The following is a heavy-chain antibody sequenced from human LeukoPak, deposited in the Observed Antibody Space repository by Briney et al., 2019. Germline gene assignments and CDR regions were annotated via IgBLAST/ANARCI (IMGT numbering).Heavy chain of an antibody. CDR2: IASDGSST. Sequence: GGSLRLSCAASGFTFSSYWMNWVRQAPGKGLVWVSRIASDGSSTTYADSVKGRFSISRDNAKNTLYLQMNSLRVEDTAVYYCARPLRINCGMDVWGQGTTVTVSS. CDR1: GFTFSSYW. J-gene: IGHJ6*02. CDR3: ARPLRINCGMDV. V-gene: IGHV3-74*01. D-gene: IGHD3-3*01.